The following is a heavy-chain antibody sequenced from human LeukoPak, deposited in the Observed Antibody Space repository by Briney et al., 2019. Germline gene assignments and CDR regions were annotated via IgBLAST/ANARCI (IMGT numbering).Heavy chain of an antibody. CDR3: ARGSGPTRYYYYYYMDV. CDR2: IKQDGSEK. J-gene: IGHJ6*03. V-gene: IGHV3-7*01. CDR1: GFTFSSYW. D-gene: IGHD2-15*01. Sequence: TGGSLRLSCAASGFTFSSYWMSWVRQAPGKGLEWVANIKQDGSEKYYVDSVKGRFTISRDNAKNPLYLQMNSLRAEDTAVYYCARGSGPTRYYYYYYMDVWGKGTTVTVSS.